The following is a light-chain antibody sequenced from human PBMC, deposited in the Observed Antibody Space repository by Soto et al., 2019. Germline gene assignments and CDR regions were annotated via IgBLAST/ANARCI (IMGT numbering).Light chain of an antibody. J-gene: IGKJ4*01. V-gene: IGKV3-20*01. CDR1: HSVSSSS. CDR3: QPYDNSLT. Sequence: EIVLTQSPGTLSLPPGERATLSCRASHSVSSSSLAWYQQKPGQAPRLLIYGASSRGTGISGRFSGSGSGTDFTHTIRRLEPEDFAVYYCQPYDNSLTFGGGTKVEIK. CDR2: GAS.